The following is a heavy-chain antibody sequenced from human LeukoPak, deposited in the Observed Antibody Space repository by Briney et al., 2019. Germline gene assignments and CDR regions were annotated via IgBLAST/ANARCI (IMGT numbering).Heavy chain of an antibody. V-gene: IGHV1-69*13. D-gene: IGHD2-8*01. CDR2: IIPIFGTA. CDR1: GGTFTSYA. Sequence: SVKVSCKASGGTFTSYAISWVRQAPGQGLEWMGGIIPIFGTANYAQKFQGRVTITADESTSTAYMELSSLRSEDTAVYYCARGTNMVYSLYYYGMDVWGQGTTVTVSS. CDR3: ARGTNMVYSLYYYGMDV. J-gene: IGHJ6*02.